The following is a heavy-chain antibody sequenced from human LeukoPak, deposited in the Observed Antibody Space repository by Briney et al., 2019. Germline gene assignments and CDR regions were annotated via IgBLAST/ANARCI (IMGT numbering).Heavy chain of an antibody. CDR2: ISSSGTII. D-gene: IGHD6-19*01. CDR3: AKDVYSSGTGYFDY. Sequence: GGSLRLSCAASGFTFSSYSMNWVRQAPGKGLAWVSYISSSGTIIYYADSVKGQFTISRDNAKNSLYLQMNSLRAEDTAVYYCAKDVYSSGTGYFDYWGQGTLVTVSS. J-gene: IGHJ4*02. V-gene: IGHV3-48*01. CDR1: GFTFSSYS.